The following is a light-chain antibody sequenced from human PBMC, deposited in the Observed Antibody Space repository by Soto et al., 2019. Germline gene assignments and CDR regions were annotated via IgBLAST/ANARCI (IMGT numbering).Light chain of an antibody. CDR1: QSVSSN. J-gene: IGKJ2*01. CDR3: QQYNNWPPMYT. Sequence: EIVMTQSPATLSVSPGERATLSCRASQSVSSNLAWYQQQPGQAPRLLIYGASTRATGIPARFSGSGSGTEFTLTNSSLQSEDFAVYYCQQYNNWPPMYTFGQGTKLEIK. V-gene: IGKV3-15*01. CDR2: GAS.